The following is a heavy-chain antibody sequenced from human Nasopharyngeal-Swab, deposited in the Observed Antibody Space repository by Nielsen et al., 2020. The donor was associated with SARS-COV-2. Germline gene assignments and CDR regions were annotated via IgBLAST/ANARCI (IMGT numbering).Heavy chain of an antibody. CDR3: ARRGSGYKAFPFDY. Sequence: ASVKVSCKASGYTFTSYDINWVRQATRQGLEWMGWMNPNSGNSGYTQKFQGRVTMTRNTSISTAHMELSSLRSEDTAVYYCARRGSGYKAFPFDYWGQGTLFTVSS. D-gene: IGHD3-22*01. J-gene: IGHJ4*02. CDR1: GYTFTSYD. CDR2: MNPNSGNS. V-gene: IGHV1-8*01.